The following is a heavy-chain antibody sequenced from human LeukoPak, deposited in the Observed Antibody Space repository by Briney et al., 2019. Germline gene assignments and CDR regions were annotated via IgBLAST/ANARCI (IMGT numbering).Heavy chain of an antibody. J-gene: IGHJ6*03. CDR2: INSDGSST. CDR3: ARGTVVVVAATRVWYYYYMDV. V-gene: IGHV3-74*01. D-gene: IGHD2-15*01. Sequence: GGSLRLSCAASGFTVSSNYMSWVRQAPGKGLVWVSRINSDGSSTSYADSVKGRFTISRDNAKNTLYLQMNSLRAEDTAVYYCARGTVVVVAATRVWYYYYMDVWGKGTTVTVSS. CDR1: GFTVSSNY.